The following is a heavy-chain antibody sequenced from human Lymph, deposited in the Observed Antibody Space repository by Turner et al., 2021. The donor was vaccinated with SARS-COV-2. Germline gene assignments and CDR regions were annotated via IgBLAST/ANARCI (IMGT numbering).Heavy chain of an antibody. CDR1: GGTFSSYA. CDR2: IIPRFGTA. D-gene: IGHD6-19*01. CDR3: VIDTAVAGTLGAFDN. J-gene: IGHJ3*02. Sequence: QVQLVQSGAEGKKPGSSVTVSCKDSGGTFSSYAIRWVRQAPGQGLVWSVGIIPRFGTAEYAQKFQGRITITAYESTNKAYMKLSSLRAEDTSVYYCVIDTAVAGTLGAFDNWGQGTMVTVSS. V-gene: IGHV1-69*01.